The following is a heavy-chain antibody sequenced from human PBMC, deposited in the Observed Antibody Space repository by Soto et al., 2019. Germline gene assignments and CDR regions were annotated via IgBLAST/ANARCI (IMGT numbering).Heavy chain of an antibody. CDR1: GFTFTTYS. Sequence: PGGALRLSCAAPGFTFTTYSMTWGRQAPGKGLEWVAHITATGATTYYADSVKGRFTISRDTSKNTLYLQMNSLRAEDTALYYCAKCMQAYWNYDAHHIWGQGTMVTVSS. D-gene: IGHD1-7*01. CDR3: AKCMQAYWNYDAHHI. CDR2: ITATGATT. J-gene: IGHJ3*02. V-gene: IGHV3-23*01.